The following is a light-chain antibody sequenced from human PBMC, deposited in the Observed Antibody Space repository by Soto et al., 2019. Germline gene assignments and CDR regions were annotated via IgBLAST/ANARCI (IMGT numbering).Light chain of an antibody. Sequence: QSVLTQPPSVSGSPGQSVTISCTGTSSDVGNYNRVSWYQQPPGTAPKLIIYEVNNRPSGVPDRFSGSKSGNTASLTISGLQAEDVANYYCCSYAGSIYVFGTGTKLTVL. CDR1: SSDVGNYNR. CDR2: EVN. V-gene: IGLV2-18*02. CDR3: CSYAGSIYV. J-gene: IGLJ1*01.